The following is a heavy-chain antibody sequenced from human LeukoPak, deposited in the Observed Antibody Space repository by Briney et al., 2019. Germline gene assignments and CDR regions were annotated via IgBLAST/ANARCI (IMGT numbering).Heavy chain of an antibody. J-gene: IGHJ4*02. V-gene: IGHV1-46*01. CDR3: ARDQEGFDY. CDR1: GYTFTSNY. Sequence: ASVKVSCKASGYTFTSNYIHWVRQAPGQGLEWMGMIYPRDGSTSYAQKFQGRVTVTRDTSTSTAHMELSGLRSEDTAVYYCARDQEGFDYWGKGTLVPSPQ. CDR2: IYPRDGST.